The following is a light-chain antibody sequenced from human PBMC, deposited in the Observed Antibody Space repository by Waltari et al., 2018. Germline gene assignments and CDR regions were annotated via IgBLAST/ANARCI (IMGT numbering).Light chain of an antibody. Sequence: QSALTQPASVSGSPGQSVTIFCAGTSNDVGGYNSVSCYQEYPGQAPRVIIYDVSDRPSGVSDRFSGSKSGNTASLTISGLQAEHEADYYCSSQSSNDVVLFGGGTKLTVL. CDR1: SNDVGGYNS. CDR2: DVS. CDR3: SSQSSNDVVL. V-gene: IGLV2-14*01. J-gene: IGLJ2*01.